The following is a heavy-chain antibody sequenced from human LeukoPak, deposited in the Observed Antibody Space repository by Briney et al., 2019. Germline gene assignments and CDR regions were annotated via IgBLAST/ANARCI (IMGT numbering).Heavy chain of an antibody. CDR1: GYSFTAYW. CDR3: ATGYGSGRGAFDI. Sequence: GESLKISCKGSGYSFTAYWIGWARQMPGKGLEWMGIIHPADSDTRYSPSFQGQVTISADKSTSTAYLQWSSLKASDTAMYYCATGYGSGRGAFDIWGQGTMVTVSS. V-gene: IGHV5-51*01. J-gene: IGHJ3*02. D-gene: IGHD6-19*01. CDR2: IHPADSDT.